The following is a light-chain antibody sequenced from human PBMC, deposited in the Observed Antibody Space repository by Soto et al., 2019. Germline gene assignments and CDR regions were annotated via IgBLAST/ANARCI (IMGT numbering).Light chain of an antibody. Sequence: EIVLTQSPGTLSLSPGERATLSCRASQSVSTGYLAWYQQNPGQAPGLLIYGASSRATGIPDRFSGSGSGTDFTLTISRLEPEDFAVYYCQQYGGSPTWTFGQGTKVEIK. CDR3: QQYGGSPTWT. CDR1: QSVSTGY. J-gene: IGKJ1*01. V-gene: IGKV3-20*01. CDR2: GAS.